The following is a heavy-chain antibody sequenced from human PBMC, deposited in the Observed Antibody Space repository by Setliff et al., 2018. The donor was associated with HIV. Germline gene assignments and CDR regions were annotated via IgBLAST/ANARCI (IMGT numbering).Heavy chain of an antibody. CDR2: IKSKANRYAT. V-gene: IGHV3-73*01. Sequence: GGSLRLSGTASGFTLSGTAMHWVRQASGKGLEWIGRIKSKANRYATSCSASVKGRFTISRDDSKNTAYLQMNDLKTEDSAIYYCSRGLSAAASGPDPFDFWGQGTMVTVSS. D-gene: IGHD6-13*01. CDR3: SRGLSAAASGPDPFDF. CDR1: GFTLSGTA. J-gene: IGHJ3*01.